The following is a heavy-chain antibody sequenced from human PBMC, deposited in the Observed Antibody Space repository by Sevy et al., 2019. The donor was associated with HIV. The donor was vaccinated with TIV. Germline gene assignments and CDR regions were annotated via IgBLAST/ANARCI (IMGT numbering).Heavy chain of an antibody. CDR1: GLSVTNNG. CDR2: ISYDGINK. J-gene: IGHJ6*02. V-gene: IGHV3-30*18. Sequence: GGSLRLSCEVSGLSVTNNGMHWVRQAPGMGLEWVAVISYDGINKYYGDSVKGRFIISRDRSKNTLYLQMNILRIEDTAVYYCAKDFTGFYGMDVWGQRTTVTVSS. D-gene: IGHD3-9*01. CDR3: AKDFTGFYGMDV.